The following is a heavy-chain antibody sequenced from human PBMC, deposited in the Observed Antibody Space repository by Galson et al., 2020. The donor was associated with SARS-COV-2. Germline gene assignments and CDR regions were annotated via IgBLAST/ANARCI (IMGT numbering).Heavy chain of an antibody. J-gene: IGHJ4*01. CDR1: AGTFSSYA. D-gene: IGHD6-25*01. Sequence: SVQVSCKASAGTFSSYAISWVRQAPGQGLEWMGGIIPIFGTANYAQKFQGRVTITADESTSTAYMEMSSLRAEDTAVYYCARDRAGTGGAAGTDWGHGTLVTVSS. V-gene: IGHV1-69*13. CDR2: IIPIFGTA. CDR3: ARDRAGTGGAAGTD.